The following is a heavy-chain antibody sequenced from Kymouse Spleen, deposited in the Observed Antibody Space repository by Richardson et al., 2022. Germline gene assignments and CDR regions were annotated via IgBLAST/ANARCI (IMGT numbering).Heavy chain of an antibody. CDR3: ARDHYYDSSGYLYYYYYYGMDV. CDR1: GFTFSDYY. D-gene: IGHD3-22*01. CDR2: ISSSGSTI. Sequence: QVQLVESGGGLVKPGGSLRLSCAASGFTFSDYYMSWIRQAPGKGLEWVSYISSSGSTIYYADSVKGRFTISRDNAKNSLYLQMNSLRAEDTAVYYCARDHYYDSSGYLYYYYYYGMDVWGQGTTVTVSS. V-gene: IGHV3-11*01. J-gene: IGHJ6*02.